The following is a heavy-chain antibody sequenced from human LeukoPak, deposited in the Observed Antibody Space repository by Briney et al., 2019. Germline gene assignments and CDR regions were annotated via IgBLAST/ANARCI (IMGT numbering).Heavy chain of an antibody. J-gene: IGHJ4*02. CDR2: INPNSGGT. CDR3: ASHIMAKVPFIY. D-gene: IGHD2-21*01. Sequence: ASVKVSCKASGYTFTGYYMHWVRQAPGQGLEWMGWINPNSGGTNYAQKFQGRVTMTRDTSISTAYMELSMLRSDDTAVYYCASHIMAKVPFIYWGQGTLVTVSS. CDR1: GYTFTGYY. V-gene: IGHV1-2*02.